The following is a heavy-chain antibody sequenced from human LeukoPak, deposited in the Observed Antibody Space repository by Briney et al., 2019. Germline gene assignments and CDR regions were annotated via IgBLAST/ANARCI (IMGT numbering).Heavy chain of an antibody. Sequence: TGGSLRLSCAASGFTFSSYAMHWVRQAPGKGLEYVSGISSNGGSTYYANSVKGRFTISRDNSKNTLYLQMGSLRDDDMAVYYCATLKGGYYYDSSGYYFDYWGQGTLVTVSS. V-gene: IGHV3-64*01. J-gene: IGHJ4*02. D-gene: IGHD3-22*01. CDR2: ISSNGGST. CDR3: ATLKGGYYYDSSGYYFDY. CDR1: GFTFSSYA.